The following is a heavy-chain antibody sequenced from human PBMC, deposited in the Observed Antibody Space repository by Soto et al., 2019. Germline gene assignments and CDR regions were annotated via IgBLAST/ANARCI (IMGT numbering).Heavy chain of an antibody. CDR1: GASINSGDYY. D-gene: IGHD3-10*01. Sequence: QVQLQESGPGLVKPSQTLSLTCTVSGASINSGDYYWSWSRQPPGKGLQRIGHLYYSGRTYYNPSLKSRAGISVDSCKSQVSLKLTSVTAADTAVYFCARILMNYYRLECWGQGAQVSFSS. V-gene: IGHV4-30-4*01. CDR3: ARILMNYYRLEC. J-gene: IGHJ4*02. CDR2: LYYSGRT.